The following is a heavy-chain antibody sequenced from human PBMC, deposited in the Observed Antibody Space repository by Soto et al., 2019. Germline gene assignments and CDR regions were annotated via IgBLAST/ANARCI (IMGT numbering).Heavy chain of an antibody. CDR3: ARDDREHTKSPAPAH. CDR2: IYYSGSA. CDR1: GGSISTYY. Sequence: QVQLQESGPGLVKPSETLSLTCTVSGGSISTYYWNWIRQPPGKGLESIGYIYYSGSANYSPSLKSRVTISVDTSKNEFSLKLSSVTAADTAIYYCARDDREHTKSPAPAHWGQGTLVTVSS. J-gene: IGHJ4*02. V-gene: IGHV4-59*01. D-gene: IGHD1-26*01.